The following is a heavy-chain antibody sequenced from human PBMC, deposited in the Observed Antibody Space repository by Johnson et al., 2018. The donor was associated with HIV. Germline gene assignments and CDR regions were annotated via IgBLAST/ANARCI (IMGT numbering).Heavy chain of an antibody. CDR1: GFTFSSYA. V-gene: IGHV3-23*04. D-gene: IGHD5-18*01. CDR2: ISGSGGST. Sequence: VQLVESGGGLIQPGGSLRLSCAASGFTFSSYAMHWVRQAPGKGLEWVSAISGSGGSTYYADSVKGRFTISRDNSKNTLYLQINSLRPEDTAVYYCARLPSGYSRDDLDIWGQGTMVTVSS. CDR3: ARLPSGYSRDDLDI. J-gene: IGHJ3*02.